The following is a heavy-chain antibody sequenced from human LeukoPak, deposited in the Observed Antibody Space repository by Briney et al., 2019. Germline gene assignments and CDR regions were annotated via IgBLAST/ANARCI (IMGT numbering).Heavy chain of an antibody. D-gene: IGHD2-15*01. CDR1: GGSFSGYY. CDR2: INHGGST. CDR3: ARGQVVVAAIDY. V-gene: IGHV4-34*01. J-gene: IGHJ4*02. Sequence: PSETLSLTCAVYGGSFSGYYWSWIRQPPGKGLEWIGEINHGGSTNYNPSLKSRVTISVDTSKNQFSLKLSSVTAADTAVYYCARGQVVVAAIDYWGQGTLVTVSS.